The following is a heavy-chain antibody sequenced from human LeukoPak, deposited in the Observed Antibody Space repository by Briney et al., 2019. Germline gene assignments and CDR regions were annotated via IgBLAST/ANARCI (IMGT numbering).Heavy chain of an antibody. D-gene: IGHD3-16*01. V-gene: IGHV1-2*02. CDR3: ARDGPSAYGSYYYYYMDV. CDR1: GYTFTGYY. Sequence: GASVKVSCKASGYTFTGYYMHWVRQAPGQGLEWMGWINPNSGGTNYAQKFQGRVTMTRDTSISTAYMELSRLRSDDTAVYYCARDGPSAYGSYYYYYMDVWGKGTTVTVSS. CDR2: INPNSGGT. J-gene: IGHJ6*03.